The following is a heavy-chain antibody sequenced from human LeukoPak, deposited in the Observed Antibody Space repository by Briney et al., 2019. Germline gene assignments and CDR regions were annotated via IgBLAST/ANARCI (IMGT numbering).Heavy chain of an antibody. D-gene: IGHD2-21*02. CDR3: ARGYCGGDCPRGMWFDP. V-gene: IGHV1-69*01. CDR2: IIPTFGTA. J-gene: IGHJ5*02. Sequence: ASVKVSCKASGGTFSSYAISWVRQAPGQGLEWMGGIIPTFGTANYAQKFQGRVTITADESTSTAYMELSSLRSEDTAVYYCARGYCGGDCPRGMWFDPWGQGTLVTVSS. CDR1: GGTFSSYA.